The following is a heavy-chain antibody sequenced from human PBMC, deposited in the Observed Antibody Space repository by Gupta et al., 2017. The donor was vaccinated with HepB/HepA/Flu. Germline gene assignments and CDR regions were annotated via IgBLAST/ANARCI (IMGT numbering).Heavy chain of an antibody. D-gene: IGHD6-19*01. V-gene: IGHV4-39*01. J-gene: IGHJ4*02. CDR2: T. Sequence: TYYNPSLKSRVTISVDTSKNQFSLNLSSVTAADTAVYYCARRGYSSGGIDSWGQGTLVTVSS. CDR3: ARRGYSSGGIDS.